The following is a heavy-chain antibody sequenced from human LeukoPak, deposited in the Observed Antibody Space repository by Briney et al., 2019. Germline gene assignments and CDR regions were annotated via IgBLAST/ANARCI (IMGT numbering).Heavy chain of an antibody. Sequence: TLSLTCTISGGSISSYYWSWIRQPPGKALEWLALIYWDDDKRYSPSLRSRLAITQDTSKNEVVLTMSNMDAVDTGTYYCAHRRRTEALYAFHIWGQGTMVTVSS. CDR1: GGSISSYYW. V-gene: IGHV2-5*08. J-gene: IGHJ3*02. CDR2: IYWDDDK. CDR3: AHRRRTEALYAFHI. D-gene: IGHD1/OR15-1a*01.